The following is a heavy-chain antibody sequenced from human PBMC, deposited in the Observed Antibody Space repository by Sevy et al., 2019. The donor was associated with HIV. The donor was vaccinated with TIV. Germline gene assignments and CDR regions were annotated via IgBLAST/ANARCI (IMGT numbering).Heavy chain of an antibody. CDR2: IYYSGST. J-gene: IGHJ6*02. CDR1: GGSISSSSYY. D-gene: IGHD3-9*01. Sequence: SETLSLTCTVSGGSISSSSYYWGWIRQPPGKGLEWIGSIYYSGSTYYHPSLKSRVTISVDTSKNQFSLKLSSVTAADTAVYYCARRLDYDILTGSDYYYYGMDVWGQGTTVTVSS. V-gene: IGHV4-39*01. CDR3: ARRLDYDILTGSDYYYYGMDV.